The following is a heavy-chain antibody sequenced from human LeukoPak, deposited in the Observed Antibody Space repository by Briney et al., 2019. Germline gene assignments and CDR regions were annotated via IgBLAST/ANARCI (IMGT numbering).Heavy chain of an antibody. J-gene: IGHJ5*01. V-gene: IGHV4-30-2*01. D-gene: IGHD3-10*01. CDR3: ARSRQASGLFNS. Sequence: SQTLSLTCTVSGYAITSGGFSWNWIRQPPGKGLEWIGCIYDRGPAYYNPSLKSRSTISVDRPKNQFFLNVTSLTAADTAVYYCARSRQASGLFNSWGQGTLVVVSS. CDR1: GYAITSGGFS. CDR2: IYDRGPA.